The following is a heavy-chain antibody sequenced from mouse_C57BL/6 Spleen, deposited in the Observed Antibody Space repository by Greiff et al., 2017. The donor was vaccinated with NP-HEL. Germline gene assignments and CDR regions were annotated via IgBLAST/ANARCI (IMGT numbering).Heavy chain of an antibody. CDR1: GYTFTSYW. Sequence: QVQLQQPGAELVMPGASVKLSCKASGYTFTSYWMHWVKQRPGQGLEWIGEIDPSDSYTNYNQKFKGKSTLTVDKSSSTAYMQLSSLTSEDSAVYYCARSDYGSRGYFDVWGTGTTVTGSS. CDR3: ARSDYGSRGYFDV. CDR2: IDPSDSYT. V-gene: IGHV1-69*01. D-gene: IGHD1-1*01. J-gene: IGHJ1*03.